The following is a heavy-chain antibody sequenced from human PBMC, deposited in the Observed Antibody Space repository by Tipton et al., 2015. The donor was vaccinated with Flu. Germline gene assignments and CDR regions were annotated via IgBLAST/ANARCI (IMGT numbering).Heavy chain of an antibody. D-gene: IGHD6-19*01. V-gene: IGHV3-33*08. CDR1: GFTVSSNY. J-gene: IGHJ4*02. CDR3: ARGVYSSGWYPFFDY. Sequence: SLRLSCVVSGFTVSSNYMTWVRQAPGKGLEWVAVIWYDGSNKYYADSVKGRFTISRDNSKNTLYLQMNSLRAEDTAVYYCARGVYSSGWYPFFDYWGQGTLVTVSS. CDR2: IWYDGSNK.